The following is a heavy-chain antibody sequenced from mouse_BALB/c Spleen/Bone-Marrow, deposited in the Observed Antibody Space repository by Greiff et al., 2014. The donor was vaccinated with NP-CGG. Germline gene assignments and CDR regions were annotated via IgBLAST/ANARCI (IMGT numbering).Heavy chain of an antibody. V-gene: IGHV1-54*01. Sequence: QVQLKQSGAELVRPGTSVKVSCKASGYAFTNYLIEWVKQRPGQGLEWIGVLNPGSGGTNYNEKFEGKATLTADKSSSSAYMQLSSLTSDDSAVYFCARRIYYAMGYWGQGTTLTVSS. CDR1: GYAFTNYL. D-gene: IGHD2-1*01. CDR3: ARRIYYAMGY. CDR2: LNPGSGGT. J-gene: IGHJ2*01.